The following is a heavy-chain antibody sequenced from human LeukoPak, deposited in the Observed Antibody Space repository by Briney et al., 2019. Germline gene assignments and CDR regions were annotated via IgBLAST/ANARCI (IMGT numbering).Heavy chain of an antibody. Sequence: ASVTVSCKASGYTFTGYYMHWVRQAPGQGLEWMGWINPNSGGTNYAQKFQGRVTMTRDTSISTAYMELSRLRSDDTAVYYCARDQVVTAIFDYWGQGTLVTVSS. V-gene: IGHV1-2*02. J-gene: IGHJ4*02. CDR3: ARDQVVTAIFDY. D-gene: IGHD2-21*02. CDR2: INPNSGGT. CDR1: GYTFTGYY.